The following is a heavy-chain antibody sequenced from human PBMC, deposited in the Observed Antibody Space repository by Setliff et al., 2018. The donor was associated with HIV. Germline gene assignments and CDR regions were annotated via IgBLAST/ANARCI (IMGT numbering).Heavy chain of an antibody. CDR3: AGGQSCTNGVCYQY. CDR1: GGSINTYY. CDR2: FYHSGST. V-gene: IGHV4-59*01. J-gene: IGHJ4*02. Sequence: PSETLSLTCTVSGGSINTYYWTWIRQSPGKGLEWIGYFYHSGSTNYNPSLKSRVPISVDTSKNEFSLNLSSLTAADTAVYYCAGGQSCTNGVCYQYWGQGTLVTVSS. D-gene: IGHD2-8*01.